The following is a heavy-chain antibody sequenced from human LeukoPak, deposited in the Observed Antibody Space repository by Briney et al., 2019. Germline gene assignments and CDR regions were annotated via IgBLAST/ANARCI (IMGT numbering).Heavy chain of an antibody. Sequence: GGSLRLSCAASGFTFSSYWMSWVRQAPGKGLEWVANIKEDGSEKYYVDSVKGRFTISRDNAKNSLYLQMNSLRAEDTAVYYCARGPYASGSYGRRGWVHYMDVWGKGTTVTISS. CDR1: GFTFSSYW. CDR2: IKEDGSEK. CDR3: ARGPYASGSYGRRGWVHYMDV. D-gene: IGHD3-10*01. J-gene: IGHJ6*03. V-gene: IGHV3-7*01.